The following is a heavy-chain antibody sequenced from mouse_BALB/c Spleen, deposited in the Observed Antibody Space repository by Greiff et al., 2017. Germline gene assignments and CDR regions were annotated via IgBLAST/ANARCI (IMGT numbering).Heavy chain of an antibody. CDR2: INPSTGYT. CDR3: ARQSTMITTRAMDY. J-gene: IGHJ4*01. D-gene: IGHD2-4*01. Sequence: VQVVESGAELAKPGASVKMSCKASGYTFTSYWMHWVKQRPGQGLEWIGYINPSTGYTEYNQKFKDKATLTADKSSSTAYMQLSSLTSEDSAVYYCARQSTMITTRAMDYWGQGTSVTVSS. V-gene: IGHV1-7*01. CDR1: GYTFTSYW.